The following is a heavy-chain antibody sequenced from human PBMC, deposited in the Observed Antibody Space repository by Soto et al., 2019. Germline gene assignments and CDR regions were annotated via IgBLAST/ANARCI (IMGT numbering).Heavy chain of an antibody. CDR1: GFTFDDYA. J-gene: IGHJ4*02. CDR3: AKATYYYGSGSYYSWSR. CDR2: ICWNSGSI. V-gene: IGHV3-9*01. Sequence: GGSLRLSCAASGFTFDDYAMHWVRQAPGKGLEWVSVICWNSGSIGYADSVKGRFTISRDNAKNSLYLQMNSLRAEDTAFYYCAKATYYYGSGSYYSWSRWGQGTLVTVSS. D-gene: IGHD3-10*01.